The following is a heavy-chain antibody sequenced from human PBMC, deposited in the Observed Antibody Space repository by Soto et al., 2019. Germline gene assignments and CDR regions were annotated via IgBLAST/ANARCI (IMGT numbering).Heavy chain of an antibody. CDR1: GYTFTNYA. V-gene: IGHV1-3*01. J-gene: IGHJ6*02. D-gene: IGHD1-26*01. CDR3: ARSLEGTAGEILYYGMTV. CDR2: INAGNGDT. Sequence: QVHLVQSGAEVKRPGASVKVSCKASGYTFTNYAIHWVRQAPGQRLEWMGWINAGNGDTKFSRKFQGRVSITRDTSAHAAYRELSSLRSDDAAVYYCARSLEGTAGEILYYGMTVWGQGTTVAVSS.